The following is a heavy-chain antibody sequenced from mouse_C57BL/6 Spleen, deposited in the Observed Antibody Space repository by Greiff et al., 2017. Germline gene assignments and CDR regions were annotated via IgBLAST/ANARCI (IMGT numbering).Heavy chain of an antibody. CDR3: ARSSDDYDGYAMDY. J-gene: IGHJ4*01. V-gene: IGHV1-64*01. CDR2: IHPNSGST. Sequence: VQLQQPGAELVKPGASVKLSCKASGYTFTSYWMTWVKQRPGQGLEWIGMIHPNSGSTNYNEKFKSKATLTVDTSSSTAYMQLSSLTSEDSAVYYEARSSDDYDGYAMDYWGQGTSVTVSS. CDR1: GYTFTSYW. D-gene: IGHD2-4*01.